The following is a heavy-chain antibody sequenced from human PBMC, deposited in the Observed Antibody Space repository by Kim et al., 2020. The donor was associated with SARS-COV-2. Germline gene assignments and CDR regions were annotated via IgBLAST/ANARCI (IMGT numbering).Heavy chain of an antibody. CDR3: ARAYYDILTGYYNYYYGMDV. CDR2: IWYDGSNI. Sequence: GGSRRLSCAASGFTFSNYGMHWVRQAPGKGLEWVAVIWYDGSNIYYADSVKGRFTISRDNSKNTLYLQMNSLRAEDTAVYYCARAYYDILTGYYNYYYGMDVWGQGTTVTVSS. V-gene: IGHV3-33*01. CDR1: GFTFSNYG. D-gene: IGHD3-9*01. J-gene: IGHJ6*02.